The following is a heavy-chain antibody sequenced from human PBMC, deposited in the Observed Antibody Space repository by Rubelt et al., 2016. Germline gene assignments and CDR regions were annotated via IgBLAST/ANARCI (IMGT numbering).Heavy chain of an antibody. CDR1: GFTFSNAW. D-gene: IGHD6-13*01. V-gene: IGHV3-74*02. J-gene: IGHJ5*02. Sequence: SGGGLVKPGGSLRISCTGSGFTFSNAWLSWVRQAPGKGLVWVSRIYDDGSVTNYADSVKGRFTISRDNAKNTLFLQMNSLRAEDTAVYYCARGGQQLLSWGQGTLVTVSS. CDR2: IYDDGSVT. CDR3: ARGGQQLLS.